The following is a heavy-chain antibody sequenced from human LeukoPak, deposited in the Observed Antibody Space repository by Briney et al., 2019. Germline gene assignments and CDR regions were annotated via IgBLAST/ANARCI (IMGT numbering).Heavy chain of an antibody. D-gene: IGHD3-10*01. CDR3: AKDGTYYGSGSSYFDY. Sequence: GGSLRLSCAASGFTFSSYAMSWVRQAPGKGLEWVSAISGSGGSTYYADSVKGRFTISRDNSKNTLYLQMNSLRAEDTAVYYCAKDGTYYGSGSSYFDYWGQGTLVTVSS. CDR1: GFTFSSYA. CDR2: ISGSGGST. V-gene: IGHV3-23*01. J-gene: IGHJ4*02.